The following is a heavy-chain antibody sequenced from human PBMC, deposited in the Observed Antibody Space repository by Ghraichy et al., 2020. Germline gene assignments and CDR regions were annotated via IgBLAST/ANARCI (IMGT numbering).Heavy chain of an antibody. CDR3: ARGLPDYYYYYYMDV. V-gene: IGHV4-30-2*01. CDR1: GGSISSGGYS. CDR2: IYHSGST. J-gene: IGHJ6*03. D-gene: IGHD5-12*01. Sequence: LSLTCAVSGGSISSGGYSWSWIRQPPGKGLEWIGYIYHSGSTYYNPSLKSRVTISVDRSKNQFSLKLSSVTAADTAVYYCARGLPDYYYYYYMDVWGKGTTVTVSS.